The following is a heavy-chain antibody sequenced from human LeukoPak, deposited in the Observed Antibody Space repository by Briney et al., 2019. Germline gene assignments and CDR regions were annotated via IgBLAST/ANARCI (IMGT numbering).Heavy chain of an antibody. J-gene: IGHJ4*02. CDR3: ARAIPAVVGATTPYFDY. CDR1: GGSISSGGYY. Sequence: SETLSLTCTVSGGSISSGGYYWSWIRQHPGKGLEWIGYIYYSGSTYYNPSLKSRVTISVDTSKNQFSLKLSSVTAADTAVYYCARAIPAVVGATTPYFDYWGQGTLVTVSS. D-gene: IGHD1-26*01. V-gene: IGHV4-31*03. CDR2: IYYSGST.